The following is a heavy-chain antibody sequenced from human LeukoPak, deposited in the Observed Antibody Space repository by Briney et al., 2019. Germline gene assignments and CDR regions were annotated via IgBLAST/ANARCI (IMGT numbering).Heavy chain of an antibody. J-gene: IGHJ4*02. Sequence: GGSLRLSCAASGFTFSSYGMHWVRQAPGKGLEWVAVIWYDGSNKYYADSVKGRFTISRDNSKNTLYLQMNSLRAEDTAVYYCARDGYDSSGYYSMLCWGQGTLVTVSS. CDR1: GFTFSSYG. D-gene: IGHD3-22*01. CDR3: ARDGYDSSGYYSMLC. V-gene: IGHV3-33*01. CDR2: IWYDGSNK.